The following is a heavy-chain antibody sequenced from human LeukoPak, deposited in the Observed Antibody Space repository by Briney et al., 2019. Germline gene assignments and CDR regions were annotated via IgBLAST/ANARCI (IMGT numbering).Heavy chain of an antibody. CDR3: AKGVQVAVAGGAFDY. CDR1: GFTFSSYA. D-gene: IGHD6-19*01. V-gene: IGHV3-23*01. CDR2: ISGSGGST. Sequence: GGSLRLSCAASGFTFSSYAMSWVGQAPGKGLEWVSGISGSGGSTYYADSVKGRFTISRDNSKNTLYLQMNSLRAEDTALYYCAKGVQVAVAGGAFDYWGQGTLVTVSS. J-gene: IGHJ4*02.